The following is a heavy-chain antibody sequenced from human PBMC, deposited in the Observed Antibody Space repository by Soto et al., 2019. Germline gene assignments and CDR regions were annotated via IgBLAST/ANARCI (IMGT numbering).Heavy chain of an antibody. CDR2: IYYSGST. V-gene: IGHV4-59*01. CDR1: GGSISSYY. CDR3: ARGSSGGYYYYYGMDV. J-gene: IGHJ6*02. Sequence: PSETLSLTCTVSGGSISSYYWSCIRQPPGKGLEWIGYIYYSGSTNYNPSLKSRVTISVDTSKNQFSLKLSSVTAADTAVYYCARGSSGGYYYYYGMDVWGQGTTVTVSS. D-gene: IGHD3-22*01.